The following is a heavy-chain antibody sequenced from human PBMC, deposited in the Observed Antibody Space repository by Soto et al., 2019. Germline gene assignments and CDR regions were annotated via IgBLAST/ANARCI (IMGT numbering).Heavy chain of an antibody. CDR2: MNPNSGNT. J-gene: IGHJ4*02. V-gene: IGHV1-8*01. CDR1: GYTFTSYD. D-gene: IGHD3-10*01. CDR3: ARDAGTRSDY. Sequence: ASVKVSCKASGYTFTSYDINWVRQATGQGLEWMGWMNPNSGNTDYAQKFQGRVTMTTNTSTSTAYMELRSLRSDATAVYCCARDAGTRSDYWGRGTLVTVSS.